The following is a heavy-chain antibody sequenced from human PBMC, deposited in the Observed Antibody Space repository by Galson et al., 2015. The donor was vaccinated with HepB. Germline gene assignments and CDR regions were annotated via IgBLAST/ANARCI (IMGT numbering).Heavy chain of an antibody. V-gene: IGHV3-33*01. CDR1: GYSFNTYW. CDR2: IWYDGSNK. D-gene: IGHD4-23*01. Sequence: SGAEVKKSGESLKISCKGSGYSFNTYWIGWVRQMPGKGLEWVAIIWYDGSNKYYADSVKGRFTISRDNSKNTLYLQMNSLRAEDTAVYYCARDDKTFFDYGDNVGWNFDLWGRGTLVTVSS. CDR3: ARDDKTFFDYGDNVGWNFDL. J-gene: IGHJ2*01.